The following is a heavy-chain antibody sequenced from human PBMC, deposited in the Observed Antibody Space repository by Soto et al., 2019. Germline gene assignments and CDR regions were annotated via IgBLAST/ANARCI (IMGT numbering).Heavy chain of an antibody. CDR2: ISSTTNYI. CDR3: AKKSEIAVPRYYFDL. V-gene: IGHV3-21*04. CDR1: GFTFTRYS. Sequence: GGSLRLSCAASGFTFTRYSMNWVRQAPGKGLEWVSSISSTTNYIYYGDSMKGRFTISRDNAKNTLYLQMNSLRVEDTAVYYCAKKSEIAVPRYYFDLWGQGTLVTVSS. D-gene: IGHD2-21*01. J-gene: IGHJ4*02.